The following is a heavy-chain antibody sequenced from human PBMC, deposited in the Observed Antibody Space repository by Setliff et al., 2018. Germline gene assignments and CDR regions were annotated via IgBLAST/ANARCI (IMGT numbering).Heavy chain of an antibody. CDR3: ARVGGDWVEYYYYYMDV. J-gene: IGHJ6*03. D-gene: IGHD3-16*01. CDR1: GFTFSSYA. CDR2: ISYDGSNK. Sequence: GGSLRLSCAASGFTFSSYAMHWVRQAPGKGLEWVAVISYDGSNKNYADSVKGRFTISRDNSKNTLYLQMNSLRAEDTAVYYCARVGGDWVEYYYYYMDVWGKGTTVTVSS. V-gene: IGHV3-30*01.